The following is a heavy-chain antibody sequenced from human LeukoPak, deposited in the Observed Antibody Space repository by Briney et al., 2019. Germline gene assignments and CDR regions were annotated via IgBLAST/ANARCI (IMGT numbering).Heavy chain of an antibody. J-gene: IGHJ5*02. Sequence: ASVKVSCKTSGYTFTDYYIHWVRQAPGQGPEWMGWINPDSGGTNYAQNLQGRVTMTRDTSISTAYMELSRLRSDDTAVYYCARDYERIIMVRGVPLSPQTVFDPWGQGTLVTVSS. V-gene: IGHV1-2*02. D-gene: IGHD3-10*01. CDR2: INPDSGGT. CDR3: ARDYERIIMVRGVPLSPQTVFDP. CDR1: GYTFTDYY.